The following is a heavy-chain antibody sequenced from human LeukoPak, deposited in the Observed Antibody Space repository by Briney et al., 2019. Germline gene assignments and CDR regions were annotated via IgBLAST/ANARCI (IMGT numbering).Heavy chain of an antibody. V-gene: IGHV1-18*01. Sequence: GASVKVSCKASGYTFTSYGISWVRQAPGQGLEWMGWISAYNGNTNYAQKFQGRVTITRNTSISTAYMELSSLRSEDTAVYYCARGVPDILTGYYMFDYWGQGTLVTVSS. CDR1: GYTFTSYG. CDR3: ARGVPDILTGYYMFDY. CDR2: ISAYNGNT. J-gene: IGHJ4*02. D-gene: IGHD3-9*01.